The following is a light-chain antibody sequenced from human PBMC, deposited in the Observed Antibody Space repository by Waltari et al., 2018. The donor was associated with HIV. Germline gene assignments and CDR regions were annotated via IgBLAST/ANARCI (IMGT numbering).Light chain of an antibody. Sequence: EIVLTQSPATLSLSPGERATLSCRASQSISSYLAWYQQTPGQAPRLLIYDASNRATGIPARFSGSGSGTDFTLTISSLEPEDFAVYHCQHRSNWPLTFGGGTKVEIK. CDR1: QSISSY. CDR2: DAS. J-gene: IGKJ4*01. CDR3: QHRSNWPLT. V-gene: IGKV3-11*01.